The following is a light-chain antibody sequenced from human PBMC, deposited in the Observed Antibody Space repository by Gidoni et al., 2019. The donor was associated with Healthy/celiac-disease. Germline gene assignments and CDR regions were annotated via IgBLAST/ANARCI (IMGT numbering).Light chain of an antibody. CDR3: QQYNSYPS. CDR1: QSISSW. Sequence: DIQMTQSPSTLSASVGDRVTITCRASQSISSWLAWYQQKPGKAPKLLIYDASSLESGVQSRFSGSGSGTEVTLTISSLQPDDFATYYCQQYNSYPSFGGGTKVESK. V-gene: IGKV1-5*01. CDR2: DAS. J-gene: IGKJ4*01.